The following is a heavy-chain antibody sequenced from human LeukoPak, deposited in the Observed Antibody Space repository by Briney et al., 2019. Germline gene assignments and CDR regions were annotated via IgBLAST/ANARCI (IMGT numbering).Heavy chain of an antibody. V-gene: IGHV3-33*01. Sequence: PGGSLRLSCAASGFRFSNYGMHWVRQAPGKGLEWVAALLYDGNTKLYADSVGGRFTISRDISKNTFYLQMNSLTAEDTAVYYCARDHRPEIQYYYMDVWGKGTTVAVSS. J-gene: IGHJ6*03. CDR1: GFRFSNYG. CDR2: LLYDGNTK. CDR3: ARDHRPEIQYYYMDV. D-gene: IGHD1-14*01.